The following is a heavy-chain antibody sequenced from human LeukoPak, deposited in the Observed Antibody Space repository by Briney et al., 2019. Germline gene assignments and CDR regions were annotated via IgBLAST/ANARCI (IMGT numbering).Heavy chain of an antibody. D-gene: IGHD3-10*01. Sequence: GASVKVSCKASGYTFTSYDINWVRQATGQGVEWMGWINPNSGNTGYAQKFQGRVTMTRNTSISTAYMELSSLRSEDTAVYYCARFRVTMVRGKQKRYGMDVWGQGTTVTVSS. CDR3: ARFRVTMVRGKQKRYGMDV. V-gene: IGHV1-8*01. CDR1: GYTFTSYD. J-gene: IGHJ6*02. CDR2: INPNSGNT.